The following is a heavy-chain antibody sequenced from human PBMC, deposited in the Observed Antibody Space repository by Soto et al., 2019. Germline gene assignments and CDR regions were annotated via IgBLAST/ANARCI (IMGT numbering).Heavy chain of an antibody. V-gene: IGHV3-21*01. J-gene: IGHJ5*02. CDR3: ARSDCTSTSCYVVWFDP. CDR1: GFSFSNYG. D-gene: IGHD2-2*01. CDR2: ISSSSSYI. Sequence: EVQLVESGGGLVKPGGSLRLSCAASGFSFSNYGMNWVRQAPGKGLEWVSSISSSSSYISYADSVKGRFTISRDNAKNSVYLQMNSLGAADTAVYYCARSDCTSTSCYVVWFDPWGQGTLVTVSS.